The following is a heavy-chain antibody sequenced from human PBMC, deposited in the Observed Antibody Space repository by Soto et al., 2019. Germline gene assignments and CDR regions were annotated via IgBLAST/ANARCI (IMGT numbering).Heavy chain of an antibody. D-gene: IGHD6-19*01. J-gene: IGHJ4*02. CDR2: IYYSGST. CDR3: ARKNPSSGWFEGDFDY. V-gene: IGHV4-59*08. CDR1: GGSISSYY. Sequence: SETLSLTCTVSGGSISSYYWSWIRQPPGKGLEWIGYIYYSGSTNYNPSLKSRVTISVNTSKNQFSLKLSSVTAADTAVYYCARKNPSSGWFEGDFDYWGQGTLVTVSS.